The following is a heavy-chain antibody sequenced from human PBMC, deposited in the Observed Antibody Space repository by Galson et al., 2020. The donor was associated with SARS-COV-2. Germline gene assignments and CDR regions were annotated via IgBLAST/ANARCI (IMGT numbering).Heavy chain of an antibody. J-gene: IGHJ6*02. Sequence: TGGSLRLSCAASGFTFSSYAMHWVRQAPGKGLEWVAVISYDGSNKYYADSVKGRFTISRDNSKNTLYLQMNSMRAEDTAVYYCARDSRSLWGSMVEALGGVNYYGMDVWGQGTTVTVSS. CDR2: ISYDGSNK. V-gene: IGHV3-30-3*01. CDR3: ARDSRSLWGSMVEALGGVNYYGMDV. D-gene: IGHD3-10*02. CDR1: GFTFSSYA.